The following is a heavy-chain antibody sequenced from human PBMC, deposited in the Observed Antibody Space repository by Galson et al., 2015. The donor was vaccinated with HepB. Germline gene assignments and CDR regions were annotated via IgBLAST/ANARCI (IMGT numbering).Heavy chain of an antibody. CDR3: ARRMWWALDF. D-gene: IGHD2-21*01. CDR1: GFALSTSGVA. V-gene: IGHV2-5*01. CDR2: ISWNGNK. Sequence: PALVKPTQTLTLTCTFSGFALSTSGVATGWIRQPPGKALEWLASISWNGNKRYSPSLKSRLTITKDTSKNQVVLTMTNMDPVDTATYYCARRMWWALDFWGQGTLVTVSS. J-gene: IGHJ4*02.